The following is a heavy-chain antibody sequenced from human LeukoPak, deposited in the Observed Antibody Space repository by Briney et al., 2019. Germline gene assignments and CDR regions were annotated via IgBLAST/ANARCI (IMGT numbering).Heavy chain of an antibody. J-gene: IGHJ5*02. V-gene: IGHV4-34*01. Sequence: NPSETLSLTCAVYGGSFSGYYWSWIRQPPGKGLEWVGEINHSGSTNYNPSLKRRVTISVDTSKNQFSLNLSSVTAADTAVYYCARGDFYDGRTTWGQGTLVTVSS. CDR2: INHSGST. CDR1: GGSFSGYY. CDR3: ARGDFYDGRTT. D-gene: IGHD3-22*01.